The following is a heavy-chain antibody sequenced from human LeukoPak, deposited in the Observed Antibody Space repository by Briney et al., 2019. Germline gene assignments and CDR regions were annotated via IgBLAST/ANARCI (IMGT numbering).Heavy chain of an antibody. CDR3: ARETDSSGYYFDY. CDR1: GFTFSSYG. V-gene: IGHV3-33*01. D-gene: IGHD3-22*01. CDR2: IWYDGSNK. J-gene: IGHJ4*02. Sequence: GSSLRLSCAASGFTFSSYGMHWVRQAPGKGLERVAVIWYDGSNKYYADSVKGRFTISRDNSKNTLYLQMNSLRAEDTAVYYCARETDSSGYYFDYWGQGTLVTVSS.